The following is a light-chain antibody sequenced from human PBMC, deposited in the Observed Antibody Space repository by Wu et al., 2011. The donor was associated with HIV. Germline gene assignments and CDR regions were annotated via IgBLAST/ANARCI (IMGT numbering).Light chain of an antibody. CDR2: GAS. V-gene: IGKV3-15*01. Sequence: EIVMTQFPATLSVSPGERATLSCRASQNIDYNLAWYQQRPGQAPRLVIYGASTRATGIPARISGSGSGTEFVLTISSMQSEDFAVYYCQQYNRRPQTFGQGDQGWKSN. CDR3: QQYNRRPQT. J-gene: IGKJ1*01. CDR1: QNIDYN.